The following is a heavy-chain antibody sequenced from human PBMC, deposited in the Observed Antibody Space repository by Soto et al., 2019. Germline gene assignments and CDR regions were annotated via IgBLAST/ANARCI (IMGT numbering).Heavy chain of an antibody. CDR3: ARDPSLVRIQAGWFAP. D-gene: IGHD3-10*01. V-gene: IGHV3-30-3*01. CDR1: GFTFSSYA. J-gene: IGHJ5*02. Sequence: QVQLVESGGGVVQPGRSLRLSCAASGFTFSSYAMHWVRQAPGQGLEWVAVISYDGSNKYYADSVKGRFTISRDNYKNTLYLQMNSLRAEDTAVYYCARDPSLVRIQAGWFAPWGQGTLVTVSS. CDR2: ISYDGSNK.